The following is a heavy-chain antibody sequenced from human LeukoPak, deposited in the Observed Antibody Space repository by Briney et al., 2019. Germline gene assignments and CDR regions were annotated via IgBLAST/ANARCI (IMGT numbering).Heavy chain of an antibody. CDR3: AARYCSSTSCYREY. CDR2: IWYDGSNK. V-gene: IGHV3-33*01. Sequence: PGGSLRLSCAASGFTFSSYGMHWVRQAPGKGLEWVAVIWYDGSNKYYADSVKGRFTISRDNSKNTLYLQMNSLRAEDTAVYYCAARYCSSTSCYREYWGQGTLVTVSS. J-gene: IGHJ4*02. CDR1: GFTFSSYG. D-gene: IGHD2-2*02.